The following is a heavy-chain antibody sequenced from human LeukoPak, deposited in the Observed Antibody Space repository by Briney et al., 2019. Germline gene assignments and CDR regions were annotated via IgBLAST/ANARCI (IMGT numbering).Heavy chain of an antibody. V-gene: IGHV3-9*01. D-gene: IGHD4-23*01. CDR1: GFTFDDYA. CDR2: ISWNSGNV. J-gene: IGHJ4*02. Sequence: GGSLRLSCAASGFTFDDYAMHWVRQAPGKGLEWVSGISWNSGNVGYADSVKGRFTISRDNAKNSLYLQMNSLRAEDTALYYCRKAADYGGDCDYDYWGQGTLVTVSS. CDR3: RKAADYGGDCDYDY.